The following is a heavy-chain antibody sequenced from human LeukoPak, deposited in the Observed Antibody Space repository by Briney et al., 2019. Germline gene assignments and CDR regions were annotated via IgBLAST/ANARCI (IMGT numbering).Heavy chain of an antibody. V-gene: IGHV1-3*01. D-gene: IGHD4-17*01. CDR1: GYSFTTYA. Sequence: ASVKVSCKASGYSFTTYATHWVRQAPGQRLEWMGWINPDKGDTKYSQNFQGRITVTRDTSASTTYMELSSLVSEDTAVYYCARRLKGSYGNLFDYWGQGTLVTVSP. CDR2: INPDKGDT. CDR3: ARRLKGSYGNLFDY. J-gene: IGHJ4*02.